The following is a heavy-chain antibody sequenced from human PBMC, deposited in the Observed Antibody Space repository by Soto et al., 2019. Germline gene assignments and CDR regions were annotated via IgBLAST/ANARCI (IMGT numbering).Heavy chain of an antibody. Sequence: SETLSLTCAVYGGSFSGYYWSWIRQPPGKGLEWIGEINHSESTKYNPSLKSRVTISGDTSKNQFSLKLTSVTAADTAVYYCARDLGTYYYAMDVWGQGTTVTVSS. CDR2: INHSEST. J-gene: IGHJ6*02. CDR1: GGSFSGYY. CDR3: ARDLGTYYYAMDV. V-gene: IGHV4-34*01. D-gene: IGHD3-16*01.